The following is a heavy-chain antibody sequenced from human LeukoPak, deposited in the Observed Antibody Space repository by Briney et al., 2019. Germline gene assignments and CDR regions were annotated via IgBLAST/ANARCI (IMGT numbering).Heavy chain of an antibody. V-gene: IGHV1-46*01. CDR3: ARDLCSSSISCYLEDDAFDI. J-gene: IGHJ3*02. CDR2: INPSGGST. Sequence: ASVKVSCKASGYTFTSYYMHWVRQAPGQGLEWMGIINPSGGSTSYAQKFQGRVTMTRDTSTSTVYMELSSLRSEDTAVYYCARDLCSSSISCYLEDDAFDIWGQGTMVTVSS. D-gene: IGHD2-2*01. CDR1: GYTFTSYY.